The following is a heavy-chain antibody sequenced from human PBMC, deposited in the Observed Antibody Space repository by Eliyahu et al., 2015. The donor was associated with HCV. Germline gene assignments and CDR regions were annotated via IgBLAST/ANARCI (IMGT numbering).Heavy chain of an antibody. J-gene: IGHJ4*02. D-gene: IGHD2-15*01. V-gene: IGHV5-51*01. CDR1: GYSFTSYW. Sequence: EVQLVQSGAEVKKPGESLKISCKGSGYSFTSYWIGWVRQMPGKGLEWMGIIYPGDSDTRYSPSFQGQVTISADKSISTAYLQWSSLKASDTAMYYCARHGDVALAPATSNDYWGQGTLVTVSS. CDR3: ARHGDVALAPATSNDY. CDR2: IYPGDSDT.